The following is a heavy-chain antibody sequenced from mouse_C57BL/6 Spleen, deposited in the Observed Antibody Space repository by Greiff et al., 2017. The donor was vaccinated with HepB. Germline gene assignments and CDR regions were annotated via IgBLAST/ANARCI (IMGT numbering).Heavy chain of an antibody. V-gene: IGHV10-3*01. CDR1: GFTFNTYA. CDR2: IRSKSSNYAT. Sequence: EVHLVESGGGLVQPKGSLKLSCAASGFTFNTYAMHWVRQAPGKGLEWVARIRSKSSNYATYYADSVKDRFTISRDDSQSMLYLQMNNLKTEDTAMYYCERDQSNYEGYAMDYWGQGTSVTVSS. J-gene: IGHJ4*01. D-gene: IGHD2-5*01. CDR3: ERDQSNYEGYAMDY.